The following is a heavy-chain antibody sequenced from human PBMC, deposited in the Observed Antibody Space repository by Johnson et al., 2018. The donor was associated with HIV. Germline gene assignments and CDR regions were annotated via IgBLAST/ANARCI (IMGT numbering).Heavy chain of an antibody. Sequence: VQLVESGGGLVKPGGSLRLSCAASGFTFSNAWMSWVRQAPGKGLEWVGRIKSKTDGGTTDYAAPVKGRFTISRDDSKNTLYLQMNSLKTEDTAVYYCARAPGAGPNPGTGSNDAFDICGQVTMVTVSS. D-gene: IGHD1-1*01. CDR2: IKSKTDGGTT. J-gene: IGHJ3*02. CDR1: GFTFSNAW. CDR3: ARAPGAGPNPGTGSNDAFDI. V-gene: IGHV3-15*01.